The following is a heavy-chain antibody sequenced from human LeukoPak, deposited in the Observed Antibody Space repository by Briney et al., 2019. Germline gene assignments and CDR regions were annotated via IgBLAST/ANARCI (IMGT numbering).Heavy chain of an antibody. Sequence: TSETLSLTCAVYGGSFSGYYWSWIRQPPGKGLEWIGEINHSGSTNYNPSLGRRVTTSVDTSKNQFSLKLTSVTAADTALYFCARTRASTDYYGMDVWGPGTTVTVSS. CDR2: INHSGST. CDR1: GGSFSGYY. CDR3: ARTRASTDYYGMDV. J-gene: IGHJ6*02. D-gene: IGHD3-10*01. V-gene: IGHV4-34*01.